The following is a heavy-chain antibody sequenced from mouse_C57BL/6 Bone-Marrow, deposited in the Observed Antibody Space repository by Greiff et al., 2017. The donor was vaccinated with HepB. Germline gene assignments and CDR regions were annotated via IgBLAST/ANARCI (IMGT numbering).Heavy chain of an antibody. Sequence: VQLKQSGAELVKPGASVKLSCTASGFNIKDYYMHWVKQRTEQGLEWIGRIDPEDGETKYAPKFQGKATITADTSSNTAYLQLSSLTSEDTAVYYCASLIYYYGSSYGYYAMDYWGQGTSVTVSS. J-gene: IGHJ4*01. CDR1: GFNIKDYY. D-gene: IGHD1-1*01. CDR3: ASLIYYYGSSYGYYAMDY. V-gene: IGHV14-2*01. CDR2: IDPEDGET.